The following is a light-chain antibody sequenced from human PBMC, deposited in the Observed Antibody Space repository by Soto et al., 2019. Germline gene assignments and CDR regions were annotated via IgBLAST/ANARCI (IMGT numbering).Light chain of an antibody. CDR1: QSVSSN. CDR3: QHHQT. CDR2: GAS. J-gene: IGKJ1*01. Sequence: EIVMTQSPATLSVSPGERATLSCRASQSVSSNLAWYQQKPGQAPRLLIYGASTRATGIPARFSGSGSGTEFTLTISSLQSEDFAVYYCQHHQTFVQGTKVEIK. V-gene: IGKV3-15*01.